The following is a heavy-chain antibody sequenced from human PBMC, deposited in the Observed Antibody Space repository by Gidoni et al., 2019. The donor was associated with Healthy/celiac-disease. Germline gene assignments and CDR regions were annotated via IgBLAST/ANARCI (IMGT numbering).Heavy chain of an antibody. CDR2: INHSGST. Sequence: QVQLQQWGAGLLKPSETLSLTCAVYGGSFSGSYWSWIRQPPGKGLEWIGEINHSGSTNYNPSLKSRVTISVDTSKNQFSLKLSSVTAADTAVYYCARKRLPQTTRRVYNWFDPWGQGTLVTVSS. CDR1: GGSFSGSY. V-gene: IGHV4-34*01. J-gene: IGHJ5*02. CDR3: ARKRLPQTTRRVYNWFDP. D-gene: IGHD1-1*01.